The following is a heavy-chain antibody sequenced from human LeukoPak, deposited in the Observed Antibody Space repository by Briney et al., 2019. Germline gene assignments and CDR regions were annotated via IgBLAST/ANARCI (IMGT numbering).Heavy chain of an antibody. J-gene: IGHJ6*02. CDR2: INHSGST. Sequence: SETLSLTCAVYGGSFSGYYWSWIRQPPGKGLEWIGEINHSGSTNYNPSLKSRVTISVDTSKNQFSLKLSSVTAADTAVYYCARGLYCTNGVCQKIYYYYYGMDVWGQGTTVTVSS. V-gene: IGHV4-34*01. CDR3: ARGLYCTNGVCQKIYYYYYGMDV. D-gene: IGHD2-8*01. CDR1: GGSFSGYY.